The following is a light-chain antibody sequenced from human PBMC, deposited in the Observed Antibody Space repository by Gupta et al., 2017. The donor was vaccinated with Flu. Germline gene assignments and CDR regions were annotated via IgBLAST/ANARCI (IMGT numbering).Light chain of an antibody. J-gene: IGLJ1*01. V-gene: IGLV1-51*01. CDR1: SSKIGSNY. Sequence: QSVLTQPPSVSAAAGQRATISCSASSSKIGSNYISWYQHLPGTAPKLLIYDNNKRPTGIPDRFSGSKSGTSATLGTTGLQTGDEADYYCGTWANGLDSYVFGTGTKVTVL. CDR3: GTWANGLDSYV. CDR2: DNN.